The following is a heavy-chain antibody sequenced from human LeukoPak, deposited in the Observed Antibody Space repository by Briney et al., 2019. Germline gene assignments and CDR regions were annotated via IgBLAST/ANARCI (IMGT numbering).Heavy chain of an antibody. J-gene: IGHJ4*02. Sequence: GRSLRLSCAASGFTFSSYGMHWVRQAPGKGLEWVALIWYDGSNKYYADSVKGRLTISRDNSKNTLYLQMDSLRAEDTAVYYCAREGPRGNSQFDYWGQGTLVTVSS. V-gene: IGHV3-33*01. CDR3: AREGPRGNSQFDY. CDR1: GFTFSSYG. CDR2: IWYDGSNK. D-gene: IGHD2/OR15-2a*01.